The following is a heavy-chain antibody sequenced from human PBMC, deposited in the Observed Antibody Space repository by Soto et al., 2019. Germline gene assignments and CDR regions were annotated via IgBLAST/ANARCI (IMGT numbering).Heavy chain of an antibody. Sequence: QVQLVQSGAEVKKPGASVKVSCKASGYTFTSYGISWVRQAPGQGLEWMGWISAYNGNTNYAQNLQGRVTMTTDTSTRTAYMELRSLRSDDTAVYYCARDRESYCSSTSCYVFDYWGQGTLVTVSS. CDR1: GYTFTSYG. V-gene: IGHV1-18*01. CDR2: ISAYNGNT. D-gene: IGHD2-2*01. J-gene: IGHJ4*02. CDR3: ARDRESYCSSTSCYVFDY.